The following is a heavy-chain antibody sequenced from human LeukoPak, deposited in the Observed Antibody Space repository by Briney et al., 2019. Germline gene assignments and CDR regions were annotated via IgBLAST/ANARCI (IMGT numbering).Heavy chain of an antibody. J-gene: IGHJ4*02. CDR3: ARSYSGSLYYFDY. CDR2: IYYSGST. CDR1: GGSFSGYY. D-gene: IGHD5-12*01. Sequence: SETLSLTCAVYGGSFSGYYWSWIRQPPGKGLEWIGYIYYSGSTNYNPSLKSRVTISVDTSKNQFSLKLSSVTAADTAVYYCARSYSGSLYYFDYWGQGTLVTVSS. V-gene: IGHV4-59*08.